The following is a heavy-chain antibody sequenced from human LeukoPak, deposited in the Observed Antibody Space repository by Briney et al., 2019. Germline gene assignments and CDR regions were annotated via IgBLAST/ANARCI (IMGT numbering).Heavy chain of an antibody. V-gene: IGHV3-11*06. CDR3: ARLKYGSPQH. D-gene: IGHD1-26*01. CDR2: ISDSGSYT. J-gene: IGHJ1*01. CDR1: GFTFGDYY. Sequence: PGGSLRLSCAASGFTFGDYYMSWIRQAPGKGLEWVSYISDSGSYTIYADSVKGRFTISRDNAKNSLYLQMNSLRVEDTAVYYCARLKYGSPQHWGQGTLVTVSS.